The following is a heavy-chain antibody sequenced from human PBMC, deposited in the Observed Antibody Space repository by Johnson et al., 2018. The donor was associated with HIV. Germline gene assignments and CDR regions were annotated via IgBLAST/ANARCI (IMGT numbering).Heavy chain of an antibody. D-gene: IGHD3-16*02. CDR1: GFTFNNYW. CDR2: IKQDGSEK. CDR3: AKDTRRKLVMITFGGVIAYH. Sequence: VQLVESGGGLVQPGGSLRLSCAASGFTFNNYWMSWVLQAPGKGLEWVANIKQDGSEKHYVDSVKGRFTISRDNAKNSLYLQMNSLRAEDTAVYYCAKDTRRKLVMITFGGVIAYHWGQGTMVTVSS. V-gene: IGHV3-7*01. J-gene: IGHJ3*01.